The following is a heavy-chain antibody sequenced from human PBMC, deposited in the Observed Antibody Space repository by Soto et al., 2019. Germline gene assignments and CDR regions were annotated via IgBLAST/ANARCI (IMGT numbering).Heavy chain of an antibody. Sequence: SETLSLTCTVSGGSISSSSYYWGWIRQPPGKGLEWIGSIYYSGSTYYNPSLKSRVTISVDTSKNQFSLKLSSVTAADTAVYYCARLSRSGSYWVDYWGQGTLVTV. CDR2: IYYSGST. D-gene: IGHD1-26*01. CDR1: GGSISSSSYY. V-gene: IGHV4-39*01. J-gene: IGHJ4*02. CDR3: ARLSRSGSYWVDY.